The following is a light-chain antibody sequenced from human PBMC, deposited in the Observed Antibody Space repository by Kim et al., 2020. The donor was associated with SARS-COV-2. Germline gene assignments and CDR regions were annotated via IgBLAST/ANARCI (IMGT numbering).Light chain of an antibody. Sequence: GQKGTISWSGSSSNSGNNYVSWYQQLPGTAPKLLIYDNNKRPSGIPDRFSGSKSGTSATLGITGLQTGDEADYYCGTWDSSLSGLVFGGGTQLTVL. CDR2: DNN. V-gene: IGLV1-51*01. CDR1: SSNSGNNY. CDR3: GTWDSSLSGLV. J-gene: IGLJ3*02.